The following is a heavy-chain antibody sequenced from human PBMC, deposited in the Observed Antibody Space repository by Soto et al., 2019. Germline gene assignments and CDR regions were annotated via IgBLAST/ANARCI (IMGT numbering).Heavy chain of an antibody. D-gene: IGHD3-9*01. Sequence: SVKVSCKASGFTFTSSAVQWVRQARGQRLKWIGWIVVGSGNTNYAQKFQERVTITRDMSTSTAYMELSSLRSEDTAVYYCAAEGYDILTGYLHYYGMDVWGQGTTVTVSS. CDR1: GFTFTSSA. CDR3: AAEGYDILTGYLHYYGMDV. CDR2: IVVGSGNT. V-gene: IGHV1-58*01. J-gene: IGHJ6*02.